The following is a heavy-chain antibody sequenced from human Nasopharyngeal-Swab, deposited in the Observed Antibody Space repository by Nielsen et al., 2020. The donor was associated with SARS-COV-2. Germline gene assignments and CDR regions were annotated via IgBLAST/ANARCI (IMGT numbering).Heavy chain of an antibody. CDR1: GFSFRSYW. V-gene: IGHV3-7*01. CDR2: IKGDGSDE. D-gene: IGHD2-15*01. CDR3: ARGYCSSGSCYAKHYGMDV. Sequence: GESLKISCVASGFSFRSYWMTWVRQAPGKGLEWVANIKGDGSDEKYADSVKGRFTISRDNARDSLFLQMNNLRAEDTAVYYCARGYCSSGSCYAKHYGMDVWGQGTTVTVSS. J-gene: IGHJ6*02.